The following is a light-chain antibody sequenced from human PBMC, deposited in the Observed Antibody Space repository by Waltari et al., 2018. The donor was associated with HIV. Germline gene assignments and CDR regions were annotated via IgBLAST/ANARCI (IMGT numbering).Light chain of an antibody. V-gene: IGKV1-9*01. CDR2: GAS. J-gene: IGKJ3*01. Sequence: DIQLTQSPSFLSASVGDRVTISCRASQGISNSLAWYQQKPGKAPNLLIYGASTLQSGVPARFSGSGSGTEFTLTIDSLQPDDFATYYCQQLNSYSSLTFGPGTKVDV. CDR1: QGISNS. CDR3: QQLNSYSSLT.